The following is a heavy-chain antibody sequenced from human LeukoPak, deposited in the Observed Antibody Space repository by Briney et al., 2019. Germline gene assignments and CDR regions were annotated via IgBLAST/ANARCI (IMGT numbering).Heavy chain of an antibody. D-gene: IGHD3-3*01. J-gene: IGHJ5*02. V-gene: IGHV4-38-2*02. Sequence: PSETLSLTCAVSGYSISSGYYWGGIRQPPGKGLEWIGSIYHSGSTYYNPSLKSRVTIPVDTSKNQFSLKLSSVTAADTAVYYCARDSWRGYYLGWFDPWGQGALVTVSS. CDR3: ARDSWRGYYLGWFDP. CDR2: IYHSGST. CDR1: GYSISSGYY.